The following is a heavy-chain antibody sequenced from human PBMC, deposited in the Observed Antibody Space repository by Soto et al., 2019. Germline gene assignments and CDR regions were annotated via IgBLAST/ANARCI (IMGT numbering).Heavy chain of an antibody. J-gene: IGHJ6*02. CDR2: IIPIFGTA. CDR1: GGTFSSYA. CDR3: ARARGYGVYYYDYGMDV. Sequence: QVQLVQSGAEVKKPGSSVKVSCKASGGTFSSYAISWVRQAPGQGLEWMGGIIPIFGTANYAQKFQGRVTITADEYTSTAYMELSSLRSEDTAVYYCARARGYGVYYYDYGMDVWGQGTTVTVSS. D-gene: IGHD4-17*01. V-gene: IGHV1-69*01.